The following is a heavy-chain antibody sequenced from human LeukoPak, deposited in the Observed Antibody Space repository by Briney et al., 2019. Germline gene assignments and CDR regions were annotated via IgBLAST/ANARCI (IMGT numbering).Heavy chain of an antibody. CDR1: GDSISSGDYS. D-gene: IGHD3-22*01. Sequence: PSETLSLTCAVSGDSISSGDYSWSWIRQPPGKGLEWIGYIYNSGTTKYNPSLKSRVTISVDTSKNQFSLKLSSVTAADTAIYYCARNGDDSSDYCYFDYWGQGTLVTVSS. CDR2: IYNSGTT. J-gene: IGHJ4*02. CDR3: ARNGDDSSDYCYFDY. V-gene: IGHV4-30-4*07.